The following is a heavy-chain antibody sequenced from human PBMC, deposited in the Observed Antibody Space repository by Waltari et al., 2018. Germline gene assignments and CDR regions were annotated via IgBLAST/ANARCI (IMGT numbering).Heavy chain of an antibody. Sequence: QVQLQQWGAGLLKPSETLSLTCAVYGGSFSGYYWRWIRTPPGKGLVWIGEINQRESTNYNPSLKSRVTISVETSKNQFSLKLSSVTAADTAVYYCARGLRQSWLVPALGWFDPWGQGTLVTVSS. D-gene: IGHD2-2*01. V-gene: IGHV4-34*01. CDR1: GGSFSGYY. CDR2: INQREST. CDR3: ARGLRQSWLVPALGWFDP. J-gene: IGHJ5*02.